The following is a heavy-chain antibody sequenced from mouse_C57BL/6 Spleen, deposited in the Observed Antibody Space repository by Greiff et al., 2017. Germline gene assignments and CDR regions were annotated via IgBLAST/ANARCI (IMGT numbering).Heavy chain of an antibody. CDR1: GFNIKDDY. CDR2: IDPENGDT. D-gene: IGHD2-3*01. J-gene: IGHJ4*01. V-gene: IGHV14-4*01. Sequence: EVQLQQSGAELVRPGASVKLSCTASGFNIKDDYMHWVKQRPEQGLEWIGWIDPENGDTEYASKFQGKATITADTSSNTAYLQLSSLTSEDTAVYYCTTPYDGYPYYAMDYWGQGTSVTVSS. CDR3: TTPYDGYPYYAMDY.